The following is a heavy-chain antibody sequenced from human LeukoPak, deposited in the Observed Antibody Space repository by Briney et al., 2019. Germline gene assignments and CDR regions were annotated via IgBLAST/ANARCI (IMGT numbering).Heavy chain of an antibody. V-gene: IGHV4-4*02. CDR2: IYHSGST. Sequence: SETLSHTCAVSGGSISSSNWWSWVRQPPGKGLEWIGEIYHSGSTNYNPSLKSRVTISVDKSKNQFSLKLSSVTAADTAVYYCARYVPQQQLVRKWDLDLWGRATLITVSS. CDR3: ARYVPQQQLVRKWDLDL. D-gene: IGHD6-13*01. J-gene: IGHJ2*01. CDR1: GGSISSSNW.